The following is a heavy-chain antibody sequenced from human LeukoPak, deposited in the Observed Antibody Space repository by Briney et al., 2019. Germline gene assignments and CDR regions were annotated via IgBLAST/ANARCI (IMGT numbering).Heavy chain of an antibody. CDR2: IYYSGST. CDR3: ARLTIEHYYGSGSYYNVYDY. V-gene: IGHV4-59*08. J-gene: IGHJ4*02. CDR1: GGSISSYY. Sequence: SETLSLACTVSGGSISSYYWSWIRQPPGKGLEWIGYIYYSGSTNYNPSLKSRVTISVDTSKNQFSLKLSSVTAADTAVYYCARLTIEHYYGSGSYYNVYDYWGQGTLVTVSS. D-gene: IGHD3-10*01.